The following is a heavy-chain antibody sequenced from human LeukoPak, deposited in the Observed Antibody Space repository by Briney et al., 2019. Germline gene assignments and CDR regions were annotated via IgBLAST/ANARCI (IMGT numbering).Heavy chain of an antibody. CDR1: GGSISSYY. D-gene: IGHD3-3*01. J-gene: IGHJ4*02. V-gene: IGHV4-59*08. Sequence: SETLSLTCTVSGGSISSYYWSWIRQPPGKGLEWIGYIYYTGSTNYNPSLKSRVTISVDRSKNQFSLKLSSVTAADTAVYYCARGYYDFWSGYFDYWGQGTLVTVSS. CDR3: ARGYYDFWSGYFDY. CDR2: IYYTGST.